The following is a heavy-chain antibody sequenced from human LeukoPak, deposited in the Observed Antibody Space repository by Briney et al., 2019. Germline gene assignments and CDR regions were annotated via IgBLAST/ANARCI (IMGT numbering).Heavy chain of an antibody. Sequence: GGSLRLSCAASGFTFDDYAMHWVRQAPGKGLEWVSGISWNSGSIGYADSVKGRFTISRDNAKNSLYLQMNSLRAEDTALYYCAKDKGSGRDYYFDYWGQGTLVTVSS. CDR2: ISWNSGSI. CDR3: AKDKGSGRDYYFDY. CDR1: GFTFDDYA. V-gene: IGHV3-9*01. D-gene: IGHD3-10*01. J-gene: IGHJ4*02.